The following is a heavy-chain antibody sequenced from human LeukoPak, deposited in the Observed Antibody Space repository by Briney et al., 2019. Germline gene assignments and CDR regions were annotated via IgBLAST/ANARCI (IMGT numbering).Heavy chain of an antibody. V-gene: IGHV4-34*01. J-gene: IGHJ5*01. CDR1: GVSVSDYP. CDR3: ARGLATFYHFSSGSHSRFDS. Sequence: PSETLSLTCGVSGVSVSDYPGTWLRQTPGKGVEWSGEIINTGCTHYNPSLKRRLNISVGTTKHQFSLKMHSVTAAENAVYYCARGLATFYHFSSGSHSRFDSWGQGTLVSVSS. D-gene: IGHD3-3*01. CDR2: IINTGCT.